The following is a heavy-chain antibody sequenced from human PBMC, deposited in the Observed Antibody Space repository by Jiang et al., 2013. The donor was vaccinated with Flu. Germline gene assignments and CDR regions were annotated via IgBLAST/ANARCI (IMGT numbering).Heavy chain of an antibody. CDR3: ARDFRLGVDPDDGFDI. CDR1: GGSFNGGDNY. CDR2: SHYTGST. J-gene: IGHJ3*02. V-gene: IGHV4-30-4*08. Sequence: QLVESGSGLVKPSQTLYLTCTVSGGSFNGGDNYWSWIRQPPGKGLEWIGNSHYTGSTYYNPSLRSRVTISVDTSKNEFSLKLTSATAADTAVYYCARDFRLGVDPDDGFDIWGQGTGVTVSS. D-gene: IGHD3-10*01.